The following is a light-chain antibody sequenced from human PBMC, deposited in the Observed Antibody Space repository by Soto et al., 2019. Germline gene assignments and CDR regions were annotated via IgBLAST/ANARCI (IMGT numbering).Light chain of an antibody. V-gene: IGKV1-39*01. CDR1: QSMSTY. CDR3: HQSFSTLGWT. Sequence: DIQMVQSPSSLSASVGDRIAITCRASQSMSTYLNWYQQKSGKAPKLLISAASSLQSGVPSRFSGSGSGTDFSLIISSLQHAYFATYYFHQSFSTLGWTFAQGTKVDIK. CDR2: AAS. J-gene: IGKJ1*01.